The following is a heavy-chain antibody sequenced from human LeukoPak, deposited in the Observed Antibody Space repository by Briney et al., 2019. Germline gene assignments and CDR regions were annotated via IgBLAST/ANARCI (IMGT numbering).Heavy chain of an antibody. CDR3: ARQSYVWGSYRPDDAFDI. J-gene: IGHJ3*02. CDR1: GYTFTKYG. Sequence: ASVKVSCKASGYTFTKYGISWVRQAPGQGPEWMGWISAKNGNTNYAQKLQGRVTMTADTSTSTAYLDLNSLRCDDSAVYHCARQSYVWGSYRPDDAFDIWGQGTMVTVSS. CDR2: ISAKNGNT. D-gene: IGHD3-16*02. V-gene: IGHV1-18*01.